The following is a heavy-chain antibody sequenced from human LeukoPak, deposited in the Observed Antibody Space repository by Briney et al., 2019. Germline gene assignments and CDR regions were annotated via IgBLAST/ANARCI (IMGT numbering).Heavy chain of an antibody. CDR3: ARGYYDSSGYYIPPRFDY. CDR2: IIPICGTA. CDR1: GGTFSSYA. V-gene: IGHV1-69*01. D-gene: IGHD3-22*01. Sequence: GASVKVSCKASGGTFSSYAISWVRQAPGQGLEWMGGIIPICGTANYAQKFQGRVTITADESTSTAYMELSSLRSEDTAVYYCARGYYDSSGYYIPPRFDYWGQGTLVTVSS. J-gene: IGHJ4*02.